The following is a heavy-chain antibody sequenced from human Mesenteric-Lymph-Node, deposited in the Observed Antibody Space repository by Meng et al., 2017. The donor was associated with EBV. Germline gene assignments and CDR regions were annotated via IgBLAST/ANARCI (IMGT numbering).Heavy chain of an antibody. CDR1: GFTFNSYS. CDR2: ITSSGSYI. Sequence: EVQLLESGGGLVKPGGSLRLSCATSGFTFNSYSMNWVRQAPGKGLEWVSSITSSGSYIYYADSMKGRFTISRDNAKNSLFLQMNSLRAEDTAVYYCARAPASSSRYHWYFDLWGRGNLVTVSS. J-gene: IGHJ2*01. CDR3: ARAPASSSRYHWYFDL. D-gene: IGHD6-13*01. V-gene: IGHV3-21*01.